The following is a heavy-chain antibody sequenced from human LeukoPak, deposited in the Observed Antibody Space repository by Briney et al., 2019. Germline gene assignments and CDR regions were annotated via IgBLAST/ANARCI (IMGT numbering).Heavy chain of an antibody. CDR1: GGSISSYY. CDR2: IYTSGST. J-gene: IGHJ4*02. CDR3: ASVSSGYSPYSFDY. V-gene: IGHV4-4*07. Sequence: PSETLSLTCTVSGGSISSYYWSWIRQPAGKGLEWIGRIYTSGSTNYNPSLKSRVTMSVDTSKNQFSLKLSSVTAADTAVYYCASVSSGYSPYSFDYWGQGTLVTVSS. D-gene: IGHD3-22*01.